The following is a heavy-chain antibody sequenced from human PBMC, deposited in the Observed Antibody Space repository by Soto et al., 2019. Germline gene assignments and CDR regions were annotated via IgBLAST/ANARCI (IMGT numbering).Heavy chain of an antibody. V-gene: IGHV6-1*01. Sequence: SQTLSLTCAISGDSVSSNSAAWNWIRQSPSRGLEWLGRTYYRSKWYSDNAVSLHIRITINPDTSKNQSSLQLNSVTPEDTAVYYCARAKEYTSSSGMDVWGQETTVTVSS. CDR2: TYYRSKWYS. D-gene: IGHD6-6*01. CDR3: ARAKEYTSSSGMDV. CDR1: GDSVSSNSAA. J-gene: IGHJ6*02.